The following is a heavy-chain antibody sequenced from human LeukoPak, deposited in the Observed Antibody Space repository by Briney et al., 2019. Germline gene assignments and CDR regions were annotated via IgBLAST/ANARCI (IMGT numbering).Heavy chain of an antibody. V-gene: IGHV4-59*08. CDR3: ARRTYFDL. J-gene: IGHJ2*01. CDR2: IYHSGST. CDR1: GGSVSDYY. Sequence: SETLSLTCTVSGGSVSDYYWSWIRQPPGKGLEWIGYIYHSGSTTYNPSLKSRVTISVDTSKNQFSLKLNAVTAADTAVYYCARRTYFDLWGRGTLVTVSS.